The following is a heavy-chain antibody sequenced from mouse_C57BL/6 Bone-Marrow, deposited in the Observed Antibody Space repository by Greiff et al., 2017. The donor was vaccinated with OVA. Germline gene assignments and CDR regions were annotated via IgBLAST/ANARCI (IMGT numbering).Heavy chain of an antibody. CDR1: GFSLSTSGMG. CDR3: ARIASITTVVAPWDY. CDR2: IWWNDNK. D-gene: IGHD1-1*01. J-gene: IGHJ2*01. Sequence: QVTLKVSGPGILQPSQTLSLTCSFSGFSLSTSGMGVGWIHQPSGNGLEWLAHIWWNDNKYYNTALKSRLTISKDTSNNQVFLKIASVDTADTATYYCARIASITTVVAPWDYWGQGTTLTVSS. V-gene: IGHV8-11*01.